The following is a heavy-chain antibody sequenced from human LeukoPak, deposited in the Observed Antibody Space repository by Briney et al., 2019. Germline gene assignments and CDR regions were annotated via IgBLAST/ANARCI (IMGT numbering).Heavy chain of an antibody. V-gene: IGHV3-21*01. Sequence: PGGSLRLSCAASGFTFSSYNMNWVRQAPGKGLEWVSSISSSSSYIYYADSVKGRFTISRDNAKNSLYLQMNSLRAEDTAVYYCARRVDTSMVLGYWGQGTLVTVSS. CDR1: GFTFSSYN. D-gene: IGHD5-18*01. J-gene: IGHJ4*02. CDR2: ISSSSSYI. CDR3: ARRVDTSMVLGY.